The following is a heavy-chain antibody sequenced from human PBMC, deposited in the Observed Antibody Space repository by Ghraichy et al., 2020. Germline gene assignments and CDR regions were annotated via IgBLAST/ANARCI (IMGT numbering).Heavy chain of an antibody. D-gene: IGHD5-12*01. J-gene: IGHJ6*03. CDR2: ISGSGGST. CDR1: GFTFSSYA. V-gene: IGHV3-23*01. Sequence: GGSLRLSCAASGFTFSSYAMSWVRQAPGKGLEWVSAISGSGGSTYYADSVKGRFTISRDNSKNTLYLQMNSLRAEDTAVYYCAKGSVGWLRSQYYYYYYMDVWGKGTTVTVSS. CDR3: AKGSVGWLRSQYYYYYYMDV.